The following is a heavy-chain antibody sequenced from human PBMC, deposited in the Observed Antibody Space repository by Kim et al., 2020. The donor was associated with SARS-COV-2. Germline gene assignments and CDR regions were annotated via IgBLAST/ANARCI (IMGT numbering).Heavy chain of an antibody. CDR3: AKDLDWYSSGWGEDFDY. Sequence: GGSLRLSCAASGFTFSSYAMSWVRQAPGKGLEWVSAISGSGGSTYYADSVKGRFTISRDNSKNTLYLQMNSLRAEDTAVYYCAKDLDWYSSGWGEDFDYWGQGTLVTVSS. D-gene: IGHD6-19*01. CDR1: GFTFSSYA. J-gene: IGHJ4*02. CDR2: ISGSGGST. V-gene: IGHV3-23*01.